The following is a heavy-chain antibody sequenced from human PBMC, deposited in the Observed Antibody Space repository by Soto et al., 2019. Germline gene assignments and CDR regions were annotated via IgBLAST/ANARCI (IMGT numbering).Heavy chain of an antibody. CDR1: GGSISSGGYS. Sequence: PSETLSLTCAVSGGSISSGGYSWSWIRQPPGKGLEWIGYIYHSGSTYYNPSLKSRVTISVDRSKNQFSLKLSSVTAADTAVYYCSRVLGPWGQGALLTVSS. V-gene: IGHV4-30-2*01. CDR2: IYHSGST. J-gene: IGHJ5*02. CDR3: SRVLGP. D-gene: IGHD3-16*01.